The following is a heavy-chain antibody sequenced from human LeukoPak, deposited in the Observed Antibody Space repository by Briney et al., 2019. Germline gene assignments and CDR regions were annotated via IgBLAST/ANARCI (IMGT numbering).Heavy chain of an antibody. D-gene: IGHD1-1*01. CDR3: ARGIGLERRYFQFDY. CDR2: IDFGGRII. CDR1: GFTFSSYE. V-gene: IGHV3-48*03. J-gene: IGHJ4*02. Sequence: GGSLRLSCVASGFTFSSYEMNWVRQVPGKALEWVSYIDFGGRIINYADHVKGRFTISRDNAKNSVYLQMSSLRAEDTAVYYCARGIGLERRYFQFDYWGQGILVTVSS.